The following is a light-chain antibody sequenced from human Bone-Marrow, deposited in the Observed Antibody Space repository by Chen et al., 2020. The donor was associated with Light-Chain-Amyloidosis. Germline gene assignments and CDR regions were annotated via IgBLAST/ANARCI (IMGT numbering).Light chain of an antibody. CDR3: MQGSHWLYT. V-gene: IGKV2-30*02. Sequence: DVVMTQSPLSLPVTLGQPAAISCRSSQRLVHSDGNIYLNWLQQSTGQSPRRLLYKVSNRDSGMPDRVSGSGSDTDCTLRISRVEAEDVAIYCCMQGSHWLYTFGQGTKIEIK. CDR2: KVS. CDR1: QRLVHSDGNIY. J-gene: IGKJ2*01.